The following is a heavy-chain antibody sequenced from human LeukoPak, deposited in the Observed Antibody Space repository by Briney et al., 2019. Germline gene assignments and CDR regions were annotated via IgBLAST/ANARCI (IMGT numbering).Heavy chain of an antibody. CDR3: AKGLWFGELLPRFDY. J-gene: IGHJ4*02. CDR1: GFTFNTYW. V-gene: IGHV3-7*01. D-gene: IGHD3-10*01. Sequence: SGGSLRLSCTASGFTFNTYWMSWVRQAPGRGLEWVANIKGDGTEKYYVDSVKGRFTISRDNSKNTLYLQMNSLRAEDTAVYYCAKGLWFGELLPRFDYWGQGTLVTVSS. CDR2: IKGDGTEK.